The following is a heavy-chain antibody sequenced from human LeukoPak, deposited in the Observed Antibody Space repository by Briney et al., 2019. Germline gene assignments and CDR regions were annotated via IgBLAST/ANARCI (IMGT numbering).Heavy chain of an antibody. Sequence: GGSLRLSCAASGFTFSSYAMSWVRQAPGKGLEWVSAISGSGGSTYYADSVKGRFTISRDNSKNTLYLQMNSLRAEDTAVYYCARSYSSSPRTRGDYWGQGTLVTVSS. V-gene: IGHV3-23*01. CDR3: ARSYSSSPRTRGDY. CDR1: GFTFSSYA. CDR2: ISGSGGST. D-gene: IGHD6-6*01. J-gene: IGHJ4*02.